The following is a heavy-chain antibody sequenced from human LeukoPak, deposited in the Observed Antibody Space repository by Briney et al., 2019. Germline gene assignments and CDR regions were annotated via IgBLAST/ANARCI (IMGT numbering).Heavy chain of an antibody. Sequence: GGSLRLSCAASGFPFSNYWMHWVRQASGKGLVWVSRVNSDGSTTNYADSVKGRFTISRDNAENTLYMRMNSLRPEDTAVYYCARGYYSSSRIDYWGQGTLVTVSS. J-gene: IGHJ4*02. V-gene: IGHV3-74*01. CDR2: VNSDGSTT. CDR3: ARGYYSSSRIDY. D-gene: IGHD6-13*01. CDR1: GFPFSNYW.